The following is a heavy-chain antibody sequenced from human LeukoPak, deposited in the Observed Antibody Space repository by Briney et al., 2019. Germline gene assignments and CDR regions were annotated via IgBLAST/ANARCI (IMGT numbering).Heavy chain of an antibody. J-gene: IGHJ4*02. CDR2: INPNSGGT. D-gene: IGHD5-18*01. CDR3: ARDPASDTAMGVC. Sequence: ASVKVSCKASGYTSTGYYMHWVRQAPGQGLEWMGWINPNSGGTNYAQKFQGRVTMTRDTSISTAYMELSRLRSDDTAVYYCARDPASDTAMGVCWGQGTLVTVSS. CDR1: GYTSTGYY. V-gene: IGHV1-2*02.